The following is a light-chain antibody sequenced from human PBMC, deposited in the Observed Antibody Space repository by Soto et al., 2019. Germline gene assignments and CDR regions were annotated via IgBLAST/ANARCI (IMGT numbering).Light chain of an antibody. CDR2: GNS. J-gene: IGLJ2*01. V-gene: IGLV1-40*01. Sequence: QSVLTQPPSVSGAPGQRVTLSCTGRSSNIGAGYDVHWYQQLPGTAPKLLIYGNSNRPSGVPDRFSGSKSGTSASLAITGLQAEDEADYYCQSYDSSLSVVFGGGTKLTVL. CDR3: QSYDSSLSVV. CDR1: SSNIGAGYD.